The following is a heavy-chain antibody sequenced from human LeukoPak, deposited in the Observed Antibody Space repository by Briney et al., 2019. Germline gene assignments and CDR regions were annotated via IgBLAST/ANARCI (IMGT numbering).Heavy chain of an antibody. Sequence: PGGTLRLSCAASGFTFSTYGMHWVRQAPGKGLEWVAVISYDGSNKYYADSVKGRFTISRDNSKNTLYLQMNSLRAEDTAVYYCAKDRHYYGSGSYYSYFDYWGQGTLVTVSS. CDR1: GFTFSTYG. CDR2: ISYDGSNK. V-gene: IGHV3-30*18. J-gene: IGHJ4*02. D-gene: IGHD3-10*01. CDR3: AKDRHYYGSGSYYSYFDY.